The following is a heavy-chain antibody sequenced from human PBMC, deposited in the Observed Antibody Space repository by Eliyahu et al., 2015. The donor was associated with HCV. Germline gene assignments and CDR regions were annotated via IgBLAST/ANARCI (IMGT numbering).Heavy chain of an antibody. CDR3: AVHDYGDYEGGFDI. D-gene: IGHD4-17*01. Sequence: QVQLVESGGGVVQPGRSLRLSCAASGFTFSSYGMHLVRQAPGKGLEWVAVIWYDGSNKYYADSAKGRFTISRDNSKNTLYLQMNSLRAEDTAVYYCAVHDYGDYEGGFDIWGQGTMVTVSS. V-gene: IGHV3-33*01. CDR2: IWYDGSNK. J-gene: IGHJ3*02. CDR1: GFTFSSYG.